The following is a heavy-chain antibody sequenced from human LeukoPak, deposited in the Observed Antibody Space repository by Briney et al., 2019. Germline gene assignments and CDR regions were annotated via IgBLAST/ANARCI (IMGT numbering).Heavy chain of an antibody. Sequence: VASVKVSCKASGGTFSSYAISWVRQAPGQGLEWMGRIIPIFGTANYAQKFQGRVTITTDESTSTAYTELSSLRSEDTAVYYCARWVGYYDSSGYYYYFDYWGQGTLVTVSS. J-gene: IGHJ4*02. CDR3: ARWVGYYDSSGYYYYFDY. V-gene: IGHV1-69*05. D-gene: IGHD3-22*01. CDR2: IIPIFGTA. CDR1: GGTFSSYA.